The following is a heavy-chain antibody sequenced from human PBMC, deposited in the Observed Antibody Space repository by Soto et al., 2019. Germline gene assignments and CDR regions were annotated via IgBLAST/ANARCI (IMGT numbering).Heavy chain of an antibody. J-gene: IGHJ6*02. CDR3: ARELPTTIRGGYYYSYGMDV. CDR2: LWRDGSKV. V-gene: IGHV3-33*01. D-gene: IGHD2-2*02. Sequence: QVQLVESGGGVVQPGRSLRLSCAASGFTFSDYDMHWVRQAPGKRLEWVAVLWRDGSKVYYADSVKGRFTISRDNSKNTLYLEMNSLRVEDTAVYYCARELPTTIRGGYYYSYGMDVWGQGATVTVSS. CDR1: GFTFSDYD.